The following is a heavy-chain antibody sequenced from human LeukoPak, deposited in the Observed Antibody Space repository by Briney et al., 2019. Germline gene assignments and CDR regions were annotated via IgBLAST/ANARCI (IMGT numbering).Heavy chain of an antibody. Sequence: SETLSLTCTVSGGSISSYYWSWIRQPPGKGLEWIGYIYYSGSTNYNPSLKSRDTISVDTSKNQFSLKLSSVTAADTAVYYCARLGYYDFWSGYATYYFDYWGQGTLVTVSS. D-gene: IGHD3-3*01. CDR1: GGSISSYY. J-gene: IGHJ4*02. CDR2: IYYSGST. CDR3: ARLGYYDFWSGYATYYFDY. V-gene: IGHV4-59*08.